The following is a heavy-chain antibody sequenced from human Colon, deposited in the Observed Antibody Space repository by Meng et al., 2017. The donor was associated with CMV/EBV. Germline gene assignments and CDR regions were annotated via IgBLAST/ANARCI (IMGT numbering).Heavy chain of an antibody. Sequence: GESLKISCAASGFTFSDYNMHWVRQTPGKGLEWVALISYDGTNKHYADSVKGRFTISRDNSKNTLYLQMNSLRAEDTAVYYCARERYSYGSNWFDPWGQGTLVTVSS. CDR3: ARERYSYGSNWFDP. J-gene: IGHJ5*02. CDR2: ISYDGTNK. CDR1: GFTFSDYN. V-gene: IGHV3-30-3*01. D-gene: IGHD5-18*01.